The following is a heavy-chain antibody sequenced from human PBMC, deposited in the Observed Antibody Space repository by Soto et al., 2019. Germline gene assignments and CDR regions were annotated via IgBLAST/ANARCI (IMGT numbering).Heavy chain of an antibody. Sequence: SETLSLTCSVSGGSVSDKTYYWSWIRQPPGKRLEWIGYVYYSGTTNYNPSLKSRVTISVDLSKNRSSLRLSSVTTADTALYYCARTTAVPNTLRSRYFFDYWGQGTLVTVSS. D-gene: IGHD4-17*01. CDR1: GGSVSDKTYY. CDR3: ARTTAVPNTLRSRYFFDY. V-gene: IGHV4-61*01. CDR2: VYYSGTT. J-gene: IGHJ4*02.